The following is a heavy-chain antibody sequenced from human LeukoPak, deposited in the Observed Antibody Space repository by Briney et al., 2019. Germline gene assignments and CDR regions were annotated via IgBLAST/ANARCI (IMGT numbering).Heavy chain of an antibody. Sequence: ASVKVSCKASGYTFTSYYMHWVRQAPGQGLEWMGIINPSGGSTSYAQKFQGRVTMTRDTSTSTVYMELSSLRSEDTAVYYCAADLYGAVYFDYWGQGTLVTVSS. CDR3: AADLYGAVYFDY. J-gene: IGHJ4*02. CDR1: GYTFTSYY. D-gene: IGHD4-17*01. CDR2: INPSGGST. V-gene: IGHV1-46*01.